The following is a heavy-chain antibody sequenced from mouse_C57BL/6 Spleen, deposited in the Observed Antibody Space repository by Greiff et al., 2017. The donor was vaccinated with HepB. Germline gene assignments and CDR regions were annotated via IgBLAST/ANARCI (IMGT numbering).Heavy chain of an antibody. Sequence: QVQLQQSGAELVKPGASVKISCKASGYAFSSYWMNWVKQRPGKGLAWIGQIYPGDGDTNYNGKFKGKATLTADKSSSTAYMQLSSLTSEDSAVYFCARSYWEGLYFDYWGQGTTLTVSS. CDR2: IYPGDGDT. J-gene: IGHJ2*01. CDR3: ARSYWEGLYFDY. V-gene: IGHV1-80*01. D-gene: IGHD4-1*01. CDR1: GYAFSSYW.